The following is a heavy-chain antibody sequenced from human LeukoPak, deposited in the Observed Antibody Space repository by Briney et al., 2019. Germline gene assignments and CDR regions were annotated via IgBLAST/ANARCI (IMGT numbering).Heavy chain of an antibody. D-gene: IGHD6-19*01. Sequence: GGSLRLSCAASGFTFSSYWMSWVRQAPGKGLEWVANIKQDGSEKYYVDSVKGRFTISRDNAKNSLYLQMNSLRAEDTAVYYCARASSGYSSGWNGAWYFDLWGRGTLVTVSS. V-gene: IGHV3-7*01. CDR3: ARASSGYSSGWNGAWYFDL. J-gene: IGHJ2*01. CDR1: GFTFSSYW. CDR2: IKQDGSEK.